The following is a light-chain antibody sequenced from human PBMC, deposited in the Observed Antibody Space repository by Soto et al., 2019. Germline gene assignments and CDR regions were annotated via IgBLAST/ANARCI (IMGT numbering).Light chain of an antibody. CDR2: DAS. J-gene: IGKJ1*01. Sequence: EIVLTQSPGTLSLSPGERATLSCRASQSVSSSYLAWYQQKPGQAPRLLIYDASKRATGIPDRFSGSGSGTEFTLTISSLQSEDFAVYYCQHYNNWPPWTFGQGTKVDIK. CDR1: QSVSSSY. CDR3: QHYNNWPPWT. V-gene: IGKV3-20*01.